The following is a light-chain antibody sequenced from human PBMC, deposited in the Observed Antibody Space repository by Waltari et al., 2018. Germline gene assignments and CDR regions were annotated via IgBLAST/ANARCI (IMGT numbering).Light chain of an antibody. V-gene: IGKV3-15*01. CDR2: GAY. Sequence: DIVMTQSPATLSVSPGERATLSCRASQSVFSNVAWYQQQPGQAPRLLIFGAYTRATDIPGRFSGSGSGTEFTLTISSLQSEDAAVYYCLQYNDWPPWTFGQGTTVEIK. J-gene: IGKJ1*01. CDR1: QSVFSN. CDR3: LQYNDWPPWT.